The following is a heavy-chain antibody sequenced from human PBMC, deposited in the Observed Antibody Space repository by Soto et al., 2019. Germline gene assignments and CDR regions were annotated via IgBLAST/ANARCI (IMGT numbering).Heavy chain of an antibody. D-gene: IGHD3-22*01. CDR3: ANLLEDADSSGYFNRKFEY. J-gene: IGHJ4*02. V-gene: IGHV3-23*01. Sequence: VVSLRLSCAASGFTFSTYAMSWVRQAPGEGLEWVSTISGSGGNTFYADSVKGRFTISRDNSKNTLYLQMNSLRAEDTALYYCANLLEDADSSGYFNRKFEYWGQGALVTVAS. CDR1: GFTFSTYA. CDR2: ISGSGGNT.